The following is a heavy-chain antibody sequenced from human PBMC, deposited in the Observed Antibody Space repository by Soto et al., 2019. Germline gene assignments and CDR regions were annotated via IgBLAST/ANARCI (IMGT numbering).Heavy chain of an antibody. J-gene: IGHJ5*02. CDR1: AASFSKYY. CDR3: VRDVPAAGTDWFDP. Sequence: SETLSLTCTVSAASFSKYYWSWIRQAADKRLEWIGRLHSTGATNYNPSLRSRVTMSVDKSKNQFSLNLASVTAADTAVYYCVRDVPAAGTDWFDPWGQGTLVTVSS. V-gene: IGHV4-4*07. D-gene: IGHD6-13*01. CDR2: LHSTGAT.